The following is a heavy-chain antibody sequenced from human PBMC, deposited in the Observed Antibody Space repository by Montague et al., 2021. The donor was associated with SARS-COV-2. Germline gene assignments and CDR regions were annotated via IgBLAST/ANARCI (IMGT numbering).Heavy chain of an antibody. Sequence: SETLSLTCTVSGGSVNSTNWWSWVRQPPGKGLEWIAEVYRTGGTIFNPSFRSRVTLSIDRSKNLFSLNLNSVTVADTAVYYCARTGAYNHFDYWGPGTLVIVSS. D-gene: IGHD5-24*01. CDR3: ARTGAYNHFDY. V-gene: IGHV4-4*02. CDR1: GGSVNSTNW. CDR2: VYRTGGT. J-gene: IGHJ4*02.